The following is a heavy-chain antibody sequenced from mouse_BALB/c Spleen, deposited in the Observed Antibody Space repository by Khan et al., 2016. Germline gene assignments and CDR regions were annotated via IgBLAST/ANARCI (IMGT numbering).Heavy chain of an antibody. J-gene: IGHJ1*01. D-gene: IGHD1-1*01. CDR2: ISYDGSN. Sequence: EVQLQESGPGLVKPSQSLSLTCSVTGYSITSGYYWNWIRQFPGNKLEWMGYISYDGSNNYNPSLKNRISITRDTSKNQFFLKLNSVTTEDTATXYCSGDPLYYYGSTYWYFDVWGAGTTVTVSS. CDR1: GYSITSGYY. V-gene: IGHV3-6*02. CDR3: SGDPLYYYGSTYWYFDV.